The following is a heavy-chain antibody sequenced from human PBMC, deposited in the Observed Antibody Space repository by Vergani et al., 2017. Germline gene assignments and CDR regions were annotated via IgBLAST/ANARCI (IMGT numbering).Heavy chain of an antibody. J-gene: IGHJ4*02. V-gene: IGHV4-59*01. CDR1: GGSISSYY. D-gene: IGHD3-10*01. CDR3: ARGGIGWFAIWFD. CDR2: IYYSGST. Sequence: QVQLQESGPGLVKPSETLSLTCTVSGGSISSYYWSWIRQPPGKGLEWIGYIYYSGSTNYNPSLKSRVTISVDTSKNQFSLKLSSVTAADTAVYYCARGGIGWFAIWFDWGQGTLVTVSS.